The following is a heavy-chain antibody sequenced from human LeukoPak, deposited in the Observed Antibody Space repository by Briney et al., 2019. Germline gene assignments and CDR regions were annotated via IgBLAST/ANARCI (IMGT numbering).Heavy chain of an antibody. CDR2: IRSNGGDI. CDR3: ARDKDWAFDY. Sequence: QPGGSLRLSCAASGFIFSGYTMTWVRQAPGKGLEWVSHIRSNGGDIRYADSVKGRFTISRDDAKNSLYLQMNSLRAEDTAVYYCARDKDWAFDYWGQGTLVTVSS. CDR1: GFIFSGYT. J-gene: IGHJ4*02. V-gene: IGHV3-48*04. D-gene: IGHD3/OR15-3a*01.